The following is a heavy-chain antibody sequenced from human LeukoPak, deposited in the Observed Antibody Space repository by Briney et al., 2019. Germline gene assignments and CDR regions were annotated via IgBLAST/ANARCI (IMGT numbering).Heavy chain of an antibody. CDR1: GFTFSSYW. Sequence: PGGSLRLSCAAPGFTFSSYWMSWVRQAPGKGLEWVANIKQDGNEKYYVDSVKGRFTISRDNAKNSLYLQMNSLRAEDTAVYYCARDLEVNWGQGTLVTVSS. V-gene: IGHV3-7*01. CDR3: ARDLEVN. CDR2: IKQDGNEK. D-gene: IGHD2-21*01. J-gene: IGHJ4*02.